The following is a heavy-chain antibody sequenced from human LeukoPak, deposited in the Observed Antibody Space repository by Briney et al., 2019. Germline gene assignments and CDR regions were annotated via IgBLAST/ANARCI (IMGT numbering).Heavy chain of an antibody. Sequence: GESLKISCKAFGYTFDNYWIGWVRQMPGKGPEWMGIIYGGGSETRYSPSFQGQVTISADKSISTAYLQWSSLKASDTAIYYCARRPYYYGMDVWGQGTTVTVSS. CDR2: IYGGGSET. CDR3: ARRPYYYGMDV. J-gene: IGHJ6*02. V-gene: IGHV5-51*01. CDR1: GYTFDNYW.